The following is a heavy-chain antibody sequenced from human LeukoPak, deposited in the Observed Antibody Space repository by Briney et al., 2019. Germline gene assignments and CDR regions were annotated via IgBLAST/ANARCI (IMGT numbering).Heavy chain of an antibody. D-gene: IGHD3-16*01. V-gene: IGHV1-69*05. CDR3: AGNYDYVWGRLD. CDR1: GGSFSRYS. J-gene: IGHJ4*02. Sequence: ASVKVSCKASGGSFSRYSISWVRQAPGQGLEWMGGIIPIFGTANYAQKFQGRVTITTDESTSTAYMELSSLRSEDTAVYYCAGNYDYVWGRLDWGQGTLVTVSS. CDR2: IIPIFGTA.